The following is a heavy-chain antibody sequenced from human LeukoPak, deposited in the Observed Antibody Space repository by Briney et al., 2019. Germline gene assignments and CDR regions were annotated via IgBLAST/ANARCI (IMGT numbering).Heavy chain of an antibody. J-gene: IGHJ6*03. CDR1: GGSISSSNW. V-gene: IGHV4-4*02. D-gene: IGHD2-15*01. CDR3: ARLRSVVGDTPADYYYYMDV. Sequence: SGTLSLTCAVSGGSISSSNWWSWVRQPPGKGLEWIGEIYHSGSTNYNPSLKSRVTISVDTSKNQFSLKLSSVTAADTAVYYCARLRSVVGDTPADYYYYMDVWGKGTTVTVSS. CDR2: IYHSGST.